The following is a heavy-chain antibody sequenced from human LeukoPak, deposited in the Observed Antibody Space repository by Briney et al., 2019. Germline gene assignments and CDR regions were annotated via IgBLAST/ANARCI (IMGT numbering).Heavy chain of an antibody. Sequence: PGGSLRLSCAASGFTFSSYAVSWVRQAPGKGLEWVSGISGSSGSTYYADSVKGRFTISRDNSKNTLYLQMDSLRAEDTAVYYCAKDRRCSSTTCYDAFGIWGQGTMVTVSS. CDR1: GFTFSSYA. V-gene: IGHV3-23*01. CDR3: AKDRRCSSTTCYDAFGI. J-gene: IGHJ3*02. D-gene: IGHD2-2*01. CDR2: ISGSSGST.